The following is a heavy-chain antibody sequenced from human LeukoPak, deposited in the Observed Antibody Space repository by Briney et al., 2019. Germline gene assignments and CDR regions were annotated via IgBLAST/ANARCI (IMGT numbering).Heavy chain of an antibody. J-gene: IGHJ4*02. CDR1: GGSISSGDHY. D-gene: IGHD6-13*01. CDR3: ARGDSSSWSFKI. V-gene: IGHV4-30-4*01. Sequence: PSQTLSLTCTVSGGSISSGDHYWSWIRQPPGKGLEWIAYIYYSGGTYYNPSLKSRVTISVDTSKNQFSLRLSSVTAADTAVYYCARGDSSSWSFKIWGQGTLVPVSS. CDR2: IYYSGGT.